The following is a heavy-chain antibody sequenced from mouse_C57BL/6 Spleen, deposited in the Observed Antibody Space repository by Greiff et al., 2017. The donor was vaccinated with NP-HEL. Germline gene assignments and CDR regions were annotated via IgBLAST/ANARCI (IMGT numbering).Heavy chain of an antibody. V-gene: IGHV1-42*01. CDR3: ARGDYGNYLEGGY. Sequence: VQLQQSGPELVKPGASVKISCKASGYSFTGYYMNWVKQSPEKSLEWIGEINPSTGGTTYNQKFKAKATLTVDKSSSTAYMQLKSLTSEDSAVYYCARGDYGNYLEGGYWGQGTTLTVSS. D-gene: IGHD2-1*01. CDR1: GYSFTGYY. CDR2: INPSTGGT. J-gene: IGHJ2*01.